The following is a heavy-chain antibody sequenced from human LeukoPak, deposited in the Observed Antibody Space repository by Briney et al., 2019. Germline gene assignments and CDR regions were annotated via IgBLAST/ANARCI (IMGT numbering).Heavy chain of an antibody. CDR2: IYYTGST. Sequence: WVRQAPGKGLEWIGTIYYTGSTYYNPSLKSRVTISVDTSKNQFSLKLSSVTATDTAVYYCARWFGKTLAGVYWGEGTLVTVSS. V-gene: IGHV4-39*01. J-gene: IGHJ4*02. CDR3: ARWFGKTLAGVY. D-gene: IGHD3-10*01.